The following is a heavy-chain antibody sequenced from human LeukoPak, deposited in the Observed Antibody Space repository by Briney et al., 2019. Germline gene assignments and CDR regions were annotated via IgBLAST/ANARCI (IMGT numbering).Heavy chain of an antibody. CDR1: GGSISSGGYY. CDR3: ARSIAAAQVDY. CDR2: IYYSGST. Sequence: TSQTLSLTCTVSGGSISSGGYYWSWIRQHPGKGLEWIGYIYYSGSTYYNPSLKSRVTISVDTSKNQFSLKLSSVTAADTAVYYCARSIAAAQVDYWGQGTLVTVSS. V-gene: IGHV4-31*03. J-gene: IGHJ4*02. D-gene: IGHD6-13*01.